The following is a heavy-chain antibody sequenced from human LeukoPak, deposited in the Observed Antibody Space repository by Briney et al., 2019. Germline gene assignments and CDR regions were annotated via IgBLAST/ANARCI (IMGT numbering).Heavy chain of an antibody. CDR2: ISYHGSNK. CDR3: ARGLFRFCYSGSCLSPFDY. CDR1: GFTFSNYA. Sequence: GGSLRLSCAASGFTFSNYAMHWVRQAPGKGLDWVAVISYHGSNKNYADSVKGRFTISRDNSKNTLYLQMNSLRADDTAVYYCARGLFRFCYSGSCLSPFDYWGQGTLVTVSS. J-gene: IGHJ4*02. V-gene: IGHV3-30*04. D-gene: IGHD1-26*01.